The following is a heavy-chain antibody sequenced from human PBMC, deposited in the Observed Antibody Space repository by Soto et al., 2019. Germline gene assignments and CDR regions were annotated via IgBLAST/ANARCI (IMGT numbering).Heavy chain of an antibody. CDR1: GYTFTGYY. D-gene: IGHD6-19*01. J-gene: IGHJ6*02. CDR3: GRFSAGVADSYHHCYGMDF. CDR2: INPNSGGT. V-gene: IGHV1-2*02. Sequence: QVQLVQSGAEVKKPGASVKVSCKASGYTFTGYYMHWVRQAPGQGLEWMGWINPNSGGTNYAKKLQGRFTMPRDPRRSTACREGSRLRSDDTAVFCCGRFSAGVADSYHHCYGMDFWGQGTTVTVSS.